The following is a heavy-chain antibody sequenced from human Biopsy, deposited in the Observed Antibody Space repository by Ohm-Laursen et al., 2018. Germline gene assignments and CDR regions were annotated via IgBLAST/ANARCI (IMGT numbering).Heavy chain of an antibody. Sequence: GASVKVSCKASGYTFTAYFIHWVRQAPGQGLEWLGWINPNNGATYYTQTFQGRVTLTRDTSISTAYMDLTRLRSDDTAVYYCARERDPWGQGTLVTVSS. CDR2: INPNNGAT. J-gene: IGHJ5*02. CDR3: ARERDP. V-gene: IGHV1-2*02. CDR1: GYTFTAYF.